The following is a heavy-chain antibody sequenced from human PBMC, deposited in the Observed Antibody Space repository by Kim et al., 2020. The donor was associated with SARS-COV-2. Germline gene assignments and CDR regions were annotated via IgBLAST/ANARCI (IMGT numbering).Heavy chain of an antibody. CDR1: GFTFSDYW. D-gene: IGHD2-15*01. CDR3: ARDGRYCSGARCRDYGLDV. J-gene: IGHJ6*02. CDR2: VNQDESER. Sequence: GGSLRLSCTGSGFTFSDYWMTWISQAPGKGPEWVANVNQDESERYYAASVKGRFIISRDNTKNSLYLEMNSLRVDDTHVYFCARDGRYCSGARCRDYGLDVWGQGTTVTVS. V-gene: IGHV3-7*01.